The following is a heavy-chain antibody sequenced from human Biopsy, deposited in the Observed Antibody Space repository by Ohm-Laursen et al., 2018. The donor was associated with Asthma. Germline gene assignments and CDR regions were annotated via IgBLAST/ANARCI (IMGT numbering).Heavy chain of an antibody. Sequence: GTLSLTCTVYGGYLTGHYWNWIRRPPGKGLEWIGEIDQRGYTTYNPSLKSRVTISAGTSKNQFHLNPNCVTAAETAVYFFARAAITGIRGWFDPWGQGTQVTVSS. D-gene: IGHD1-20*01. CDR1: GGYLTGHY. CDR2: IDQRGYT. CDR3: ARAAITGIRGWFDP. V-gene: IGHV4-34*01. J-gene: IGHJ5*02.